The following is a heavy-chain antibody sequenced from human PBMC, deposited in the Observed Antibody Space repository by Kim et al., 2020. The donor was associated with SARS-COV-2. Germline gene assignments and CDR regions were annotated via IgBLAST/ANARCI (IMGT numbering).Heavy chain of an antibody. J-gene: IGHJ6*02. CDR1: GGTFSSYA. CDR3: AGPIENYYQPLGYGMDV. CDR2: IIPILGIA. Sequence: SVKVSCKASGGTFSSYAISWVRQAPGQGLEWMGRIIPILGIANYAQKFQGRVTITADKSTSTAYMELSSLRSEDTAVYYCAGPIENYYQPLGYGMDVWGQGTTVTVSS. V-gene: IGHV1-69*04. D-gene: IGHD3-10*01.